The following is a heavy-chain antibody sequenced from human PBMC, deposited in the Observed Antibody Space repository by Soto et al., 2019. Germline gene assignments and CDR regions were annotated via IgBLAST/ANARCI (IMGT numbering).Heavy chain of an antibody. V-gene: IGHV1-18*04. Sequence: ASVKVSCKASGYTFTSYGISWVRQAPGQGLEWMGWISAYNGNTNYAQKLQGRVTMTTDTSTSTAYMELRSLRSDDTAVYYCARAARGYCSSTSCYRVGFDPWGQGTLVTVSS. J-gene: IGHJ5*02. D-gene: IGHD2-2*02. CDR3: ARAARGYCSSTSCYRVGFDP. CDR1: GYTFTSYG. CDR2: ISAYNGNT.